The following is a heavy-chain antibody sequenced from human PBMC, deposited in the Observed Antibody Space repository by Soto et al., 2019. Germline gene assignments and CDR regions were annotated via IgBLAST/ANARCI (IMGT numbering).Heavy chain of an antibody. CDR1: GFTFSGYW. CDR2: IKGDGSNT. Sequence: SGGSLRLSCAASGFTFSGYWMHWVRQAPGKGLVWVSRIKGDGSNTNYADSVKGRFTISRDNAKNTLNLQMNSLRAEDTAVYYCAREDTALVPDAFDIWGQGTMVTVSS. J-gene: IGHJ3*02. CDR3: AREDTALVPDAFDI. D-gene: IGHD2-2*01. V-gene: IGHV3-74*01.